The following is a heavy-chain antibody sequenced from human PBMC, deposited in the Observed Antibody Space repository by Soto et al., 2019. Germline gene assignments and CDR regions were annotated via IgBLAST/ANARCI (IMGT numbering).Heavy chain of an antibody. J-gene: IGHJ6*02. D-gene: IGHD4-17*01. V-gene: IGHV1-8*01. Sequence: ASVKVSCKASGYTFTSYYINWVRQATGQGLEWMGWMNPNSGNTGYAQKFQGRVTMTRNTSISTAYMELSSLRSEDTAVYYCARGSRPTTVTTSGYYGMDVWGQGTTVTVSS. CDR1: GYTFTSYY. CDR2: MNPNSGNT. CDR3: ARGSRPTTVTTSGYYGMDV.